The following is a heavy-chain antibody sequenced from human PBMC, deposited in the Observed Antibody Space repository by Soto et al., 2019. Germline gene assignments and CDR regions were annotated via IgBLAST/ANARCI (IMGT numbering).Heavy chain of an antibody. CDR2: ISYDGSDK. J-gene: IGHJ5*02. CDR1: GFTFSSYA. CDR3: AREVEWLTS. V-gene: IGHV3-30-3*01. Sequence: QVQLVESGGGVIQPGRSLRLSCAGSGFTFSSYAMHWVRQAPGKGLEWVAVISYDGSDKYYADSVKGRFTISRDNSKNTVYLQMNSLRPEDTAVYYCAREVEWLTSWGQGTLVTVSS. D-gene: IGHD3-3*01.